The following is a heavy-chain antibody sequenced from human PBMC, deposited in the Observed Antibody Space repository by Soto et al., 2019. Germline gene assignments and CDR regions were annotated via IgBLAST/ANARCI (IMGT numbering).Heavy chain of an antibody. Sequence: VGSLRLSCAASGFTFSSYAMHWVRQAPGKGLEWVAVISYDGSNKYYTDSVKGRFTISRDNSKNTLYLQMNSLRAEDTAVYYCARVDSSSGSYYYYGMDVWGQGTTVTVSS. CDR1: GFTFSSYA. CDR3: ARVDSSSGSYYYYGMDV. D-gene: IGHD6-6*01. J-gene: IGHJ6*02. V-gene: IGHV3-30-3*01. CDR2: ISYDGSNK.